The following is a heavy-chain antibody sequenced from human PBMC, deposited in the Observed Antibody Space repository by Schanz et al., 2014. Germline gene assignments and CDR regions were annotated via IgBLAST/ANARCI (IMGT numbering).Heavy chain of an antibody. Sequence: EVHLVESGGGLVKRGGSLRLSCAASGFTISSYSMNWVRQAPGKGLEWVSSISSSGSYIYYADSVKGRFSISRDNAKNSLFLQMNRLRAEDTALYYCAITGVMVAVAGTRADYWGQGTLVTVSS. CDR1: GFTISSYS. D-gene: IGHD6-19*01. J-gene: IGHJ4*02. CDR2: ISSSGSYI. V-gene: IGHV3-21*01. CDR3: AITGVMVAVAGTRADY.